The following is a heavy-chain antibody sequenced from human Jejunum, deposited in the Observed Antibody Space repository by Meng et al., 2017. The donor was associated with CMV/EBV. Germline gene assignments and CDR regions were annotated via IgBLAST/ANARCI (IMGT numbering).Heavy chain of an antibody. V-gene: IGHV1-8*01. CDR2: MNPNRGTT. D-gene: IGHD6-19*01. J-gene: IGHJ4*02. Sequence: VQLVEAGDEVKKPGASVKVSCKASGYTFTSYDITWVRQGTGQGLEWMGWMNPNRGTTGYAQKFQGRVTMTRNISKSTAYMDLSSLRSEDTAVYYCATGVADFEYWGQGTLVTASS. CDR3: ATGVADFEY. CDR1: GYTFTSYD.